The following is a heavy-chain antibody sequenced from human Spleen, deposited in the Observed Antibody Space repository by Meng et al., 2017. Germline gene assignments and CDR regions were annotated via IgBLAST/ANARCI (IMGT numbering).Heavy chain of an antibody. V-gene: IGHV4-39*01. CDR2: IYYTGST. Sequence: QLQLQESGPGLVKPSETLSLTCTVSAGSISSSSYYWSWIRQPPGKGLEWIGSIYYTGSTYYNPALKSRVTISLDTSKNQFSLNLSSVTAADTAVYYCARGYCSTTSCYNRYFDYWGLGTLVTVSS. J-gene: IGHJ4*02. CDR1: AGSISSSSYY. CDR3: ARGYCSTTSCYNRYFDY. D-gene: IGHD2-2*02.